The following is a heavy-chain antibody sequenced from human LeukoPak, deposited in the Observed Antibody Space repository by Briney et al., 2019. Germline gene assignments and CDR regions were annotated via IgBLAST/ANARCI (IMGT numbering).Heavy chain of an antibody. CDR2: IWYDGSNK. Sequence: PGGSLRLSCAASGFTFSSYGMHWVRQAPGKGLEWVAVIWYDGSNKYYADSVKGRFTISRDNSKNTLYLQMNSLRAEDTAVYYCARDGSIAVAGIDYWGQGTLVTVSS. CDR3: ARDGSIAVAGIDY. D-gene: IGHD6-19*01. J-gene: IGHJ4*02. V-gene: IGHV3-33*08. CDR1: GFTFSSYG.